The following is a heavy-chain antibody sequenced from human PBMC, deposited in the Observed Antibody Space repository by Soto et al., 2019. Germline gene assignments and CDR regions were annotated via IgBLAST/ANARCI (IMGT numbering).Heavy chain of an antibody. D-gene: IGHD3-22*01. Sequence: QVQLVESGGGVVQPGRSLRLSCAASGFTFSSCGMHWVRQAPGKGLEWVAVISYDGSNKYYADSVKGRFTISRDNSKNTLYLQMNSLRAEDTAVYYCAKGYSYYDSSGYYRLDYWGQGTLVTVSS. CDR1: GFTFSSCG. CDR3: AKGYSYYDSSGYYRLDY. CDR2: ISYDGSNK. J-gene: IGHJ4*02. V-gene: IGHV3-30*18.